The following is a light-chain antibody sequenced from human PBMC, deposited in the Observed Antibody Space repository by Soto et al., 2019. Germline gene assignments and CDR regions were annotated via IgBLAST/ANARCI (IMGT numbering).Light chain of an antibody. CDR1: SGHSSYI. J-gene: IGLJ3*02. Sequence: QLVLTQSSSASASLGSSVKLTCTLSSGHSSYIIAWHQQQPGKAPRYLMKLEGSGSYNKGSGVPDRFSGSSSGGDRYLTISNLQSEDEADYYCETWDSNTRVFGGGTKVTVL. CDR2: LEGSGSY. V-gene: IGLV4-60*03. CDR3: ETWDSNTRV.